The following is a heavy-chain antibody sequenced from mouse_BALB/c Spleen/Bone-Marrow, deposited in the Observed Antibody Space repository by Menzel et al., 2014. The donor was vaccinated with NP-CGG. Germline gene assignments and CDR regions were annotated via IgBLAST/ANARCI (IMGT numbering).Heavy chain of an antibody. CDR3: ASRGDYSYAMDY. J-gene: IGHJ4*01. CDR2: IYPGDGDT. Sequence: VNVVDSGAELVRPGSSVKISCKSSGYSFSNYWMNWMKQRPGQGLEWIGQIYPGDGDTNYNGKFKGKATLTADKSSSTAYMQLSSLTSEDPAVYFCASRGDYSYAMDYWGQGTSVTVSS. D-gene: IGHD1-1*01. V-gene: IGHV1-80*01. CDR1: GYSFSNYW.